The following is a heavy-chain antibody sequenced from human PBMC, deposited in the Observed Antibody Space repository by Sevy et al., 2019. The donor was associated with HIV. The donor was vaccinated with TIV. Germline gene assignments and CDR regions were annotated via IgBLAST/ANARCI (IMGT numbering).Heavy chain of an antibody. V-gene: IGHV3-48*02. Sequence: GGSLRLSCEASGFTLSSYSMTWVRQAPGKGLEWVSYITSDSGSIYYVDSAEGRFTISRDNAKNSLSLQMNSLRDEATAVFGCATAKYYYGSGSFYDFYYYGMDVWGQGTTVTVSS. D-gene: IGHD3-10*01. CDR2: ITSDSGSI. CDR1: GFTLSSYS. J-gene: IGHJ6*02. CDR3: ATAKYYYGSGSFYDFYYYGMDV.